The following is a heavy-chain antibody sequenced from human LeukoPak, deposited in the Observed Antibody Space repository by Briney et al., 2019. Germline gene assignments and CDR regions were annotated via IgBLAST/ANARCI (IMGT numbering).Heavy chain of an antibody. CDR1: GDSVSTNSAT. D-gene: IGHD1-26*01. V-gene: IGHV6-1*01. CDR2: TYYRTKWYN. J-gene: IGHJ5*01. CDR3: ARLVGASWFDS. Sequence: SQTLSLTCAISGDSVSTNSATWTWLRQSPSRGLEWLGRTYYRTKWYNDYAVSMKSRITINPDTSKNQFSLQLNSVTPEDTAVYFCARLVGASWFDSWGQGTLVTVSS.